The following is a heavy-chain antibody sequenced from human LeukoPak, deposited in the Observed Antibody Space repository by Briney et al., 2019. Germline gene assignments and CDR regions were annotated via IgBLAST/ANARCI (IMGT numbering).Heavy chain of an antibody. J-gene: IGHJ1*01. CDR3: ARGRRGYCSGDSCLEYFQH. D-gene: IGHD2-15*01. Sequence: ASVKDSCQASGYTFTSYDINWVRQATGQGLEWMGWMNPNSGNTGYAQKFQGRVTITRSTSISTAYMELSSLRSEDTAVYYCARGRRGYCSGDSCLEYFQHWGQGTLVTVSS. V-gene: IGHV1-8*03. CDR1: GYTFTSYD. CDR2: MNPNSGNT.